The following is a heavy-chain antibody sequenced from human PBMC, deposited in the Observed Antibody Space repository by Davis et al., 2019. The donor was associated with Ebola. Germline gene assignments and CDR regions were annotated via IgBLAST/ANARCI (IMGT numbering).Heavy chain of an antibody. Sequence: GESLKISCAASGFTFSNYWMSWVRQAPVRGLEWVANIKQDGSEKQYVDSVRGRFTISRDNAKNSLYLQMNSLRAEDTAVYYCARCTGYSSSWLDYWGQGTLVTVSS. CDR1: GFTFSNYW. V-gene: IGHV3-7*01. D-gene: IGHD6-13*01. CDR2: IKQDGSEK. J-gene: IGHJ4*02. CDR3: ARCTGYSSSWLDY.